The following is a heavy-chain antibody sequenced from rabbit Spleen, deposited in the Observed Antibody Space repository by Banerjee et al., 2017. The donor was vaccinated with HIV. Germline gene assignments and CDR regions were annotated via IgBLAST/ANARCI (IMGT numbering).Heavy chain of an antibody. CDR3: ARDTGSSFSTYGMDL. V-gene: IGHV1S40*01. J-gene: IGHJ6*01. D-gene: IGHD8-1*01. CDR1: GFSFSSSDY. CDR2: ITGSTSDFT. Sequence: QSLEESGGDLVKPGASLTLTCTASGFSFSSSDYMCWVRQAPGKGLEWISCITGSTSDFTYSATWAKGRFTISKTSSTTVTLHMTSLTVADTATYFCARDTGSSFSTYGMDLWGPGTLVTVS.